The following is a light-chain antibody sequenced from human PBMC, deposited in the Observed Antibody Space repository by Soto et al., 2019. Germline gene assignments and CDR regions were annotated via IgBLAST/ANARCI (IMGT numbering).Light chain of an antibody. Sequence: YPLTQPPSASMAPGQTARITCGGNNIGGKSVHWYQQKPGQAPVLVVNDVSDRPSGIPERFSGSTSGNTATLTISRVEAGDEADYYCQVWDSSSDHVVFGGGPKVTVL. V-gene: IGLV3-21*02. CDR2: DVS. J-gene: IGLJ3*02. CDR3: QVWDSSSDHVV. CDR1: NIGGKS.